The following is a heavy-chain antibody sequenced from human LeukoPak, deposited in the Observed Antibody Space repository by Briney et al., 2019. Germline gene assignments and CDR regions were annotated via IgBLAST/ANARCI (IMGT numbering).Heavy chain of an antibody. Sequence: PGGSLRLSCAASGFTFSSYGMSWVRQAPGKGLEWVSAISGSGGSTYYADSVKGRFTISRDNSKNTLYLQMNSLRAEDTAVYYCAKFARAVVVTASNYYYYYMDVWGKGTTVTISS. D-gene: IGHD2-21*02. V-gene: IGHV3-23*01. CDR1: GFTFSSYG. CDR3: AKFARAVVVTASNYYYYYMDV. CDR2: ISGSGGST. J-gene: IGHJ6*03.